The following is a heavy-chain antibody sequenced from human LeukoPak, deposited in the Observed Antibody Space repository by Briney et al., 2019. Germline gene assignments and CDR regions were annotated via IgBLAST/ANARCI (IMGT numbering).Heavy chain of an antibody. CDR1: GFTFSSYS. Sequence: GGSLRLSCAASGFTFSSYSMNWVRQGLGKGLEWVSSITGRGSSAYYADSVKGRFTISRDNSKSTLYLQMNSLRGDDTAVYYCARDYGDYGLDYWGQGALVTVAS. CDR3: ARDYGDYGLDY. CDR2: ITGRGSSA. J-gene: IGHJ4*02. D-gene: IGHD4-17*01. V-gene: IGHV3-23*01.